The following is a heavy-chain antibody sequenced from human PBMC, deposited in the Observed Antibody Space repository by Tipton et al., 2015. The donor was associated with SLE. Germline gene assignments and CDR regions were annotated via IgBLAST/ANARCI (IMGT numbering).Heavy chain of an antibody. J-gene: IGHJ6*03. CDR2: INHSGST. V-gene: IGHV4-34*01. D-gene: IGHD2-2*01. Sequence: TLSLTCAVYGGSFSGYYWSWIRQPPWKGLEWIGEINHSGSTNYNPSLKSRVTISVDTSKNQFSLKLSSVTAADTAVYYCARGIWIVVVPAAQDYDYMDVWGKGTTVTVSS. CDR3: ARGIWIVVVPAAQDYDYMDV. CDR1: GGSFSGYY.